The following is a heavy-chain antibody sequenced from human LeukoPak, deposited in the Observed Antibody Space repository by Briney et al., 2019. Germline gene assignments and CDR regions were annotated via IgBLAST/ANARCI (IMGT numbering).Heavy chain of an antibody. D-gene: IGHD2-15*01. J-gene: IGHJ6*02. V-gene: IGHV3-53*01. CDR3: ARDHCSGGSCYGYYYYGMDV. CDR1: GFTVSSNY. CDR2: IYSGGST. Sequence: GGSLRLSCAASGFTVSSNYMSWVRQAPGKGLEWVSVIYSGGSTYYADSVKGRFTISRDNSKNTLYLQMNSLRAEDTAVYYCARDHCSGGSCYGYYYYGMDVWGQGTTVTVPS.